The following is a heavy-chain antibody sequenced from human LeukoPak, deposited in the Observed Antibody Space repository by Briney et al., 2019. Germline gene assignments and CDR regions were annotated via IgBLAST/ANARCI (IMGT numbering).Heavy chain of an antibody. V-gene: IGHV1-8*01. CDR3: ARSGDSSGYYEN. CDR1: GYTFTSYD. D-gene: IGHD3-22*01. CDR2: MNPNSGNT. J-gene: IGHJ4*02. Sequence: ASVKVSCKASGYTFTSYDINWVRQATGQGLEWMGWMNPNSGNTGYAQKFQGRVTMTRNTSISTAYMELSSLRSEDTAVYYCARSGDSSGYYENWGQGTLVTVSS.